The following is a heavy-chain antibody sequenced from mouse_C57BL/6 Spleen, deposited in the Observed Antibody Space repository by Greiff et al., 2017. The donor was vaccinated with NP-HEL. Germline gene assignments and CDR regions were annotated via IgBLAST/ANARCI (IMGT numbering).Heavy chain of an antibody. D-gene: IGHD2-2*01. V-gene: IGHV1-82*01. CDR3: ARWAYGYDGGFDY. CDR1: GYAFSSSW. Sequence: QVTLKECGPELVKPGASVKISCKASGYAFSSSWMNWVKQRPGKGLEWIGRIYPGDGDTNYNGKFKGKATLTADKSSSTAYMQLSSLTSEDSAVYFCARWAYGYDGGFDYWGQGTTLTVSS. CDR2: IYPGDGDT. J-gene: IGHJ2*01.